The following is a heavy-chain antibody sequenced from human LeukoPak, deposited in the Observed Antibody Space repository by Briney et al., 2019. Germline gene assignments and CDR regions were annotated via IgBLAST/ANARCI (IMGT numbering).Heavy chain of an antibody. CDR3: ARGLGIYSGSYFDP. V-gene: IGHV1-69*01. CDR2: IIPIFSTA. J-gene: IGHJ5*02. Sequence: GASVKVSCKASGGTFSSYAISWVRQAPGQGLEWMGGIIPIFSTANYAQKFQGRVTITADESTSTAYMELSSLRSEDTAVYYCARGLGIYSGSYFDPWGQGTLVTVSS. D-gene: IGHD1-26*01. CDR1: GGTFSSYA.